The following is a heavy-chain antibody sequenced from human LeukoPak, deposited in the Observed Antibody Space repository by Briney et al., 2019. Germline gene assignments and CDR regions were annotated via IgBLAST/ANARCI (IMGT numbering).Heavy chain of an antibody. Sequence: ASVKVSCKASGYTFTSYAMNWVRQAPGQGLEWMGWINTNTGNPTYAQGFTGRFVFSLDTSVSTAYLQISSLKAEDTAVYYCARDIPSRGSGSYPDYYYGMDVWGQGTTVTASS. D-gene: IGHD3-10*01. CDR3: ARDIPSRGSGSYPDYYYGMDV. J-gene: IGHJ6*02. CDR1: GYTFTSYA. V-gene: IGHV7-4-1*02. CDR2: INTNTGNP.